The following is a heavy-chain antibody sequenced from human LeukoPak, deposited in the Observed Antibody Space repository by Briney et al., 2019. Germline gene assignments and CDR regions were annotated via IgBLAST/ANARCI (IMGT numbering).Heavy chain of an antibody. J-gene: IGHJ4*02. D-gene: IGHD6-13*01. CDR1: GGSISSYY. V-gene: IGHV4-59*01. Sequence: SETLSLTCTVSGGSISSYYWSWIRQPPGKGLEWIGYIYYSGSTNYNPSLKSRVTISVDTSKNQFSLKLSSVTAADTAVYYCARERSSGWYGLEVWGQGTLVTVSS. CDR2: IYYSGST. CDR3: ARERSSGWYGLEV.